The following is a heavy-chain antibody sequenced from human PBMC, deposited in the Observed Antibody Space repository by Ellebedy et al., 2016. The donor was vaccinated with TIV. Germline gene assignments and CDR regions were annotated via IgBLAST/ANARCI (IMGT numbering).Heavy chain of an antibody. CDR1: GYTCTSYG. J-gene: IGHJ6*02. V-gene: IGHV1-18*01. Sequence: ASVKVSXXASGYTCTSYGISWVRQAPGQGLEWMGWISAYNGDIKYAQKLQGRVTMTTDTSTSTAYMELRSLRSDDTAVYYCARDRYYGSGSYYPPGNGMDVWGQGTTVTVSS. D-gene: IGHD3-10*01. CDR3: ARDRYYGSGSYYPPGNGMDV. CDR2: ISAYNGDI.